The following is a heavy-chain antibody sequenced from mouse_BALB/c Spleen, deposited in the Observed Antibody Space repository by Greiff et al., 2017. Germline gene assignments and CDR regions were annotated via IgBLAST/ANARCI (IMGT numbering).Heavy chain of an antibody. CDR3: ARSYGNYVYAMDY. J-gene: IGHJ4*01. V-gene: IGHV1-54*01. D-gene: IGHD2-1*01. CDR1: GYAFTNYL. CDR2: INPGSGGT. Sequence: QVQLQQSGAELVRPGTSVKVSCKASGYAFTNYLIEWVKQRPGQGLEWIGVINPGSGGTNYNEKFKGKATLTADKSSSTAYMQLSSLTSDDSAVYFCARSYGNYVYAMDYWGQGTSVTVSS.